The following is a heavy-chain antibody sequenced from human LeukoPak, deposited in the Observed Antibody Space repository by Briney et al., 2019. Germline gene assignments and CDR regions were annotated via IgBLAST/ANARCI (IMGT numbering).Heavy chain of an antibody. CDR1: GYTFTSYG. CDR3: ASSRGFSSSGWNWFDP. Sequence: ASVKVSCKASGYTFTSYGISWVRQAPGRGLEWMGWISAYNGNTNYAQKLQGRVTMTTDTSTSTAYMELRSLRSDDTAVYYCASSRGFSSSGWNWFDPWGQGTLVTVSS. D-gene: IGHD6-19*01. CDR2: ISAYNGNT. J-gene: IGHJ5*02. V-gene: IGHV1-18*01.